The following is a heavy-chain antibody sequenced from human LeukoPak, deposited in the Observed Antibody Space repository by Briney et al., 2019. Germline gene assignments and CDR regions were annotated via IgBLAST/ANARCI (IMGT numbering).Heavy chain of an antibody. J-gene: IGHJ6*03. D-gene: IGHD3-3*01. CDR2: IYSGGST. V-gene: IGHV3-53*05. CDR1: GFTVSSNY. Sequence: GGSLRLSCAASGFTVSSNYMSWVRQAPGKGLEWVSVIYSGGSTYYADSVKGRFTISRDNSKNTLYLQMNSLRAGDTAVYYCAKVHADYDFWSGSRFYYYYMDVWGKGTTVTVSS. CDR3: AKVHADYDFWSGSRFYYYYMDV.